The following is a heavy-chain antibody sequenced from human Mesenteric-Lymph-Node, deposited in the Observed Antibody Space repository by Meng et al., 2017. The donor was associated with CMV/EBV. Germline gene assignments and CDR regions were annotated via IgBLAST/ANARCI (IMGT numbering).Heavy chain of an antibody. CDR1: GFTFRSYA. D-gene: IGHD6-13*01. CDR2: ISGSGDNT. V-gene: IGHV3-23*01. CDR3: AKVAMAAAGTGDY. J-gene: IGHJ4*02. Sequence: GESLKISCAASGFTFRSYAMAWVRQAPGKGLEWVSAISGSGDNTFYADSVRGRFIISRDNSKNTLYLQMNSLRAEDTAVYYCAKVAMAAAGTGDYWGQGTLVTVSS.